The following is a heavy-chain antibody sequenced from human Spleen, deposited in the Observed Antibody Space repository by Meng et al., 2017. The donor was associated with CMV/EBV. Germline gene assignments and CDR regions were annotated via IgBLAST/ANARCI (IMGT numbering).Heavy chain of an antibody. Sequence: GGSLRLSCAASGFTVSNDYMNWVRQAPRKGLEWVSVIYSGGSTYYADSVKGRFTISRDNSKNTLYLQMHSLRAEDTAVYYCARARRGGPATYYHYYGMDVWGQGTTVTVS. CDR3: ARARRGGPATYYHYYGMDV. V-gene: IGHV3-66*02. CDR2: IYSGGST. J-gene: IGHJ6*02. CDR1: GFTVSNDY. D-gene: IGHD2-15*01.